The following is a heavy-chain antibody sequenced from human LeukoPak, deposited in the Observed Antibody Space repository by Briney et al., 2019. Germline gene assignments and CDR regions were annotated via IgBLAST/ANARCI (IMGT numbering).Heavy chain of an antibody. CDR3: AREDYYGSGSYDY. V-gene: IGHV1-2*04. J-gene: IGHJ4*02. D-gene: IGHD3-10*01. Sequence: ASVKVSCKASGYTFTGYYMHWVRQAPGQGLEWMGWINPNSGGTNYAQKFQGWVTMTRDTSISTAYMELSRLRSDDTAVYYCAREDYYGSGSYDYWGQGTPVTVSS. CDR2: INPNSGGT. CDR1: GYTFTGYY.